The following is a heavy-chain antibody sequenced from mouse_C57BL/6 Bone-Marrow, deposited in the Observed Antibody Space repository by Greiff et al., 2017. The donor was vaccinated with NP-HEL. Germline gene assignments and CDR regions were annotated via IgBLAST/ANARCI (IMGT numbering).Heavy chain of an antibody. CDR3: ARYGNYDY. V-gene: IGHV5-4*03. Sequence: EVKLQESGGGLVKPGGSLKLSCAASGFTFSSYAMSWVRQTPEKRLEWVATISDGGSYTYYPDNVKGRFTISRDNAKNNLYLQMSHLKSEDTAMYYCARYGNYDYWGQGTTLTVSS. J-gene: IGHJ2*01. CDR2: ISDGGSYT. CDR1: GFTFSSYA. D-gene: IGHD2-10*02.